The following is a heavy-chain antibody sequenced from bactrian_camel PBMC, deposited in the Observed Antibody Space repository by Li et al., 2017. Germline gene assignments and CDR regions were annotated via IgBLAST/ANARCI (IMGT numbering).Heavy chain of an antibody. V-gene: IGHV3S1*01. CDR1: GSYKRGSMC. Sequence: HVQLVESGGGSVQTGGSLRLSCQVNGSYKRGSMCMGWFRHIPGKEREGVATLYTGGPSITYNYVDAVKGRFTISQDAANGTVYLQMDNLKPEDTARYYCAARPHPPTQGGKCRTLPSLFAYRGKGTQVTVS. CDR2: LYTGGPSIT. J-gene: IGHJ4*01. CDR3: AARPHPPTQGGKCRTLPSLFAY. D-gene: IGHD7*01.